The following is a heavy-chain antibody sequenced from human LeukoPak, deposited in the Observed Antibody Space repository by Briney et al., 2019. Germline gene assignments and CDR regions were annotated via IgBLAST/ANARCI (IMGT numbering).Heavy chain of an antibody. V-gene: IGHV3-21*01. J-gene: IGHJ5*02. D-gene: IGHD6-19*01. CDR1: GFTFRSYT. Sequence: GGSLRLSWAASGFTFRSYTMNWVRQAPGKVLDWVSSISTSSTYIYYAESVKGRFTISRDNAKNSLFLQMNSLRAEDTAVYFCARDGSGWSNWFDPWGQGTLVTVSS. CDR3: ARDGSGWSNWFDP. CDR2: ISTSSTYI.